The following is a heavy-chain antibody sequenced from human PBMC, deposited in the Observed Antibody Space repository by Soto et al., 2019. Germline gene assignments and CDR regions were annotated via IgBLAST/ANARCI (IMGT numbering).Heavy chain of an antibody. CDR3: AKGGYCSGVSCSRHGGDY. CDR1: GFPFGNYG. D-gene: IGHD2-15*01. J-gene: IGHJ4*02. Sequence: EVQLLESGGGLVQAGGGSLRPSCEASGFPFGNYGMSWVRQAPGKGLEWIAAISGNGGSTDYADSVKGRLTISRDNSKNTLHLQMNSLRVEDTAVYYCAKGGYCSGVSCSRHGGDYWGQGTLVIVSS. CDR2: ISGNGGST. V-gene: IGHV3-23*01.